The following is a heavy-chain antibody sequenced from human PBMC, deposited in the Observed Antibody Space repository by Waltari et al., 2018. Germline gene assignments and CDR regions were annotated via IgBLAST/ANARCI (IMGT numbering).Heavy chain of an antibody. CDR3: ARDARRAFDY. Sequence: QVQLVQSGAEVRKPGASVKVSCQASGYTFTNYATHWVRQAPGQRLEWMGWINAGKGNTKYSQKFQGRVTITSDTSASTAYMELSSLRSEDTAVYYCARDARRAFDYWGQGTLVTVSS. CDR2: INAGKGNT. V-gene: IGHV1-3*01. CDR1: GYTFTNYA. J-gene: IGHJ4*02.